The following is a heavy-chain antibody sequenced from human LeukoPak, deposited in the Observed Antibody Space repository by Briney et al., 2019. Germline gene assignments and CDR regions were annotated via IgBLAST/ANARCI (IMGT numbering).Heavy chain of an antibody. CDR3: ARASGSYLNY. V-gene: IGHV4-38-2*02. Sequence: PSETLSLTCTVSGYSISSGYYWGWIRQPPVQGLEWIGSIYHSGSTYYNPSLKSRVTISVDTSKNQFSLKLSSVTAADTAVYYCARASGSYLNYWGQGSLVTVSS. CDR2: IYHSGST. J-gene: IGHJ4*02. D-gene: IGHD1-26*01. CDR1: GYSISSGYY.